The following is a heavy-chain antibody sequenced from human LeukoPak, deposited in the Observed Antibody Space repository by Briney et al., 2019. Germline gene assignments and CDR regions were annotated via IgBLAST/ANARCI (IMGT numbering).Heavy chain of an antibody. J-gene: IGHJ4*02. V-gene: IGHV3-23*01. Sequence: PGGSLRLSCAASGFTVSSNYMSWVRQAPGKGLEWVSAISGSGGSTYYADSVKGRFTISRDNSKNTLYLQMNSLRAEDTAVYYCAKSGTTAMAYWGQGTLVTVSS. CDR2: ISGSGGST. CDR1: GFTVSSNY. D-gene: IGHD5-18*01. CDR3: AKSGTTAMAY.